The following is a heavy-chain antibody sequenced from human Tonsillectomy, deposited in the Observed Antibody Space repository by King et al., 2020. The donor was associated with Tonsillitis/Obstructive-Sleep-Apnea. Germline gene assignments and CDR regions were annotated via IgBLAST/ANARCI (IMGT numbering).Heavy chain of an antibody. V-gene: IGHV3-30*04. CDR3: ARDYRGDRGAFDI. CDR2: ISNDGTNK. J-gene: IGHJ3*02. Sequence: VQLVESGGGVVQPGRSLRLSCAASGFTFSSYVMHWVCQGPGKGLEWVAVISNDGTNKYHADSVKGRFTISRDNSKNTLYLQMNSLRAEDTAVYYCARDYRGDRGAFDIWGQGTMVTVSS. D-gene: IGHD3-10*01. CDR1: GFTFSSYV.